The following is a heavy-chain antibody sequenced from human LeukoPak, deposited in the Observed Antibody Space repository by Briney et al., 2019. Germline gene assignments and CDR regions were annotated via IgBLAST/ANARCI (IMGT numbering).Heavy chain of an antibody. V-gene: IGHV3-23*01. CDR3: AKDGAWLRFDD. CDR1: GFTFSSYA. D-gene: IGHD5-12*01. CDR2: ISGSGGST. Sequence: GGSLRLSCAASGFTFSSYAMSWVRQAPGKGLEWVSTISGSGGSTNHADSVKGRFTISRDNSKNTVYLQMNNVRAEDTAVYYCAKDGAWLRFDDWGQGTLVTVSS. J-gene: IGHJ4*02.